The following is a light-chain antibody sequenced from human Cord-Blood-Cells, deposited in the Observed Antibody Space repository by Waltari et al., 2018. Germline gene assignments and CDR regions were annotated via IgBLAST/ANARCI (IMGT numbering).Light chain of an antibody. J-gene: IGKJ5*01. Sequence: DIQMTQSPSSLSASVGERVTITCQASQDISNYLNWDQQKPGKAPKLLIYDASNLETGVPSRFSGSGSGTDFTFTISSLQPEDIATYNCQQYDNLLTFGQGTRLEIK. CDR3: QQYDNLLT. V-gene: IGKV1-33*01. CDR1: QDISNY. CDR2: DAS.